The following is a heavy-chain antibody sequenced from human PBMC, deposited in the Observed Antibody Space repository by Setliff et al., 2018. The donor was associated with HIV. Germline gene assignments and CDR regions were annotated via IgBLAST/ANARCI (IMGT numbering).Heavy chain of an antibody. J-gene: IGHJ3*02. Sequence: GASVKVSCKASGYTFTDYYMHWVRQAPGQGLEWMGGIIPVLDMPHYAQKFQGRVTMTADKSTNTAYMEVTSLRSEDTAVYYCARKEYQLLHAFDIWGQGTMVTVSS. V-gene: IGHV1-69*10. CDR3: ARKEYQLLHAFDI. D-gene: IGHD2-2*01. CDR2: IIPVLDMP. CDR1: GYTFTDYY.